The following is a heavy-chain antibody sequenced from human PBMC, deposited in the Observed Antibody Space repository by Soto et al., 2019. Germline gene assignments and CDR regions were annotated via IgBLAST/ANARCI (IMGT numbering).Heavy chain of an antibody. D-gene: IGHD3-16*01. CDR1: GFTFRTYW. Sequence: GGSLRLSCATSGFTFRTYWMSWVRQAPGKGLEWVACIKKDGSEEYYVDSVRGRFTISRDNAKNSLYLQMNSLRAEDTAVYYCARGPVGDGYVFDYWGQGTLVTVSS. CDR2: IKKDGSEE. CDR3: ARGPVGDGYVFDY. J-gene: IGHJ4*02. V-gene: IGHV3-7*01.